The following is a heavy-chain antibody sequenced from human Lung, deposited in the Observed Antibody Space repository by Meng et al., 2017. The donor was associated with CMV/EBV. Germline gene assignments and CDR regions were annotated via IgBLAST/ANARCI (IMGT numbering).Heavy chain of an antibody. Sequence: GGSLRLXCAASGFTFSSYWMSWVRQAPGKGLEWVANIKQDGSEKYYVDSVKGRFTISRDNAKNSLYLQMNSLRAEDTAVYYCAGGVPAAIGYYDFWSGYLYGMDVWXQGTTVTVSS. CDR3: AGGVPAAIGYYDFWSGYLYGMDV. CDR2: IKQDGSEK. J-gene: IGHJ6*02. D-gene: IGHD3-3*01. V-gene: IGHV3-7*01. CDR1: GFTFSSYW.